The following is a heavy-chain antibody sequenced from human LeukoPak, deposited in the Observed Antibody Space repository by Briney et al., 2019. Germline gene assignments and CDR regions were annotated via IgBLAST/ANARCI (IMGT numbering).Heavy chain of an antibody. V-gene: IGHV1-24*01. Sequence: ASVKVSCKVSGYTLTELSMHWVRQAPGKGLEWMGGFDPEDGETIYAQKFQGRVTMTRDTSTSTVYMELSSLRSEDTAVYYCARPAAAGPYYFDYWGQGTLVTVSS. CDR3: ARPAAAGPYYFDY. D-gene: IGHD6-13*01. CDR1: GYTLTELS. J-gene: IGHJ4*02. CDR2: FDPEDGET.